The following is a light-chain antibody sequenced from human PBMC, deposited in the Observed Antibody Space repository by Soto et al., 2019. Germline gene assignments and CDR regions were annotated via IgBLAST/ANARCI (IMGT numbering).Light chain of an antibody. CDR2: GAS. CDR1: QAIDNW. CDR3: QLATSVPWT. J-gene: IGKJ1*01. Sequence: DIQMTQSPSSVSASIGDRVTITCRASQAIDNWLAWYQQKPGKAPKLLIFGASNLQSGVPSRFSGSGFGTDFTLTLSGLQPEKFATYYCQLATSVPWTFGQGTKVTIK. V-gene: IGKV1-12*01.